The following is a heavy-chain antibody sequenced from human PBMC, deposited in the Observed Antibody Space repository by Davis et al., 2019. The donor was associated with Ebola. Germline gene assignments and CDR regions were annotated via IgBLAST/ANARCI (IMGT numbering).Heavy chain of an antibody. CDR3: ARVAVYYDSSGYLGTVFDY. CDR2: TNYSGST. V-gene: IGHV4-59*12. CDR1: GGSISSYY. Sequence: MPSETLSLTCTVSGGSISSYYWSWIRQPPGKGLEWIGYTNYSGSTNYNPSLKSRVTISVDTSKNQFSLKLSSVTAADTAVYYCARVAVYYDSSGYLGTVFDYWGQGTLVTVSS. J-gene: IGHJ4*02. D-gene: IGHD3-22*01.